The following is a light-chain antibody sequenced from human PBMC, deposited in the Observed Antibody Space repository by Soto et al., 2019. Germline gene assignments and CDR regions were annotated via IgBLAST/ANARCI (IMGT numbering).Light chain of an antibody. CDR3: QQYDDSMT. CDR2: GAS. Sequence: EIVLTQSPGTLSLSQGERATLSCRASQSISSNYLAWYQQKPGQAPRLLIYGASTRATGIPDRFSGSGSGTDFTLTISRLEPEDFAVYHCQQYDDSMTFGQGTKVDIK. J-gene: IGKJ1*01. CDR1: QSISSNY. V-gene: IGKV3-20*01.